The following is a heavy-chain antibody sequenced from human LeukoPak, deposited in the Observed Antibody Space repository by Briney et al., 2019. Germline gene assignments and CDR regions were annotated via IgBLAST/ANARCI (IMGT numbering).Heavy chain of an antibody. D-gene: IGHD3-22*01. CDR3: ARATSYYYDSRNFDY. CDR1: GYPLTGYY. Sequence: ASVKVSCKASGYPLTGYYMHWVRQAPGQGLEWMGRINPNSGGTNYAQKFQGRVTMTRDTSISTAYMELSRLRSDDTAVYYCARATSYYYDSRNFDYWGQGTLVTVSS. V-gene: IGHV1-2*06. J-gene: IGHJ4*02. CDR2: INPNSGGT.